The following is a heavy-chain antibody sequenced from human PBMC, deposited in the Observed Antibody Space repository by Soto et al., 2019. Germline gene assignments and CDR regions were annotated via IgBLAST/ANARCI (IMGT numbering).Heavy chain of an antibody. Sequence: SETLSLTCSVSGASISSSSYYWGWTRQPPGKGLEWIGTIHYSGSTYYNSSLKSRVTISVDLSKNQFFMRLSSVTATDTSVYYCARYSTGWYDYFDYWGHGTLVTVSS. D-gene: IGHD6-19*01. J-gene: IGHJ4*01. CDR1: GASISSSSYY. CDR3: ARYSTGWYDYFDY. CDR2: IHYSGST. V-gene: IGHV4-39*01.